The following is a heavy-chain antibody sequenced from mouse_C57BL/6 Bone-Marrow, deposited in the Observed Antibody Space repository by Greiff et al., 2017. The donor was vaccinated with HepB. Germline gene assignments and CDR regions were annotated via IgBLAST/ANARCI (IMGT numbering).Heavy chain of an antibody. Sequence: EVKLVESGGGLVKPGGSLKLSCAASGFTFSSYAMSWVRQTPEKRLEWVATISDGGSYTYYPDNVKGRFTISRDNAKNNQYLQMSHLKSEDTAMYYCAREGNLAWFAYWGQGTLVTVSA. CDR3: AREGNLAWFAY. J-gene: IGHJ3*01. CDR2: ISDGGSYT. D-gene: IGHD2-1*01. CDR1: GFTFSSYA. V-gene: IGHV5-4*01.